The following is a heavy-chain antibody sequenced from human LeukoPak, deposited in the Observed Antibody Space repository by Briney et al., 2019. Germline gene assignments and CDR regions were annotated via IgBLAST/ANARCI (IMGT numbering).Heavy chain of an antibody. V-gene: IGHV3-23*01. CDR3: VEERHV. CDR2: IFGSGGSA. CDR1: GSTLNSYA. J-gene: IGHJ4*02. Sequence: GGSLRLSCAASGSTLNSYAMYWVRQAPGKGLEWVSGIFGSGGSAHYADSVKGRFTISRDNSKNTLYLQMNSLRAEDTAVYYCVEERHVWGQGTLVTVSS.